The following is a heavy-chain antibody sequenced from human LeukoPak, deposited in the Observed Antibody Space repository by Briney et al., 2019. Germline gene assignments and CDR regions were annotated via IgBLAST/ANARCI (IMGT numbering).Heavy chain of an antibody. Sequence: SETLSLTCSVSGGSISSYYWSWIRQPPGKGLEWIGYIYYSGSTNYNPSLSSRVTISVDTSKNQFSLKLSSVTAADTAVYYCATYPSSLRWGQGTLVTVSS. CDR3: ATYPSSLR. D-gene: IGHD6-6*01. CDR2: IYYSGST. J-gene: IGHJ4*02. CDR1: GGSISSYY. V-gene: IGHV4-59*13.